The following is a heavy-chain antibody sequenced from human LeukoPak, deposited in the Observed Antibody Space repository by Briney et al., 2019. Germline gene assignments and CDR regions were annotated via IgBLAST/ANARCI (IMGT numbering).Heavy chain of an antibody. V-gene: IGHV4-61*01. D-gene: IGHD3-22*01. CDR3: ASYSYYYDSSGYFDY. CDR2: IYYSGST. CDR1: GVSVSSGSYY. J-gene: IGHJ4*02. Sequence: SETLSLTCTVSGVSVSSGSYYWNWIRQPPGKGLEWIGYIYYSGSTNYNPSLKSRVTISVDTSKNQFSLKLSSVTAADTAVYYCASYSYYYDSSGYFDYWGQGTLVTVSS.